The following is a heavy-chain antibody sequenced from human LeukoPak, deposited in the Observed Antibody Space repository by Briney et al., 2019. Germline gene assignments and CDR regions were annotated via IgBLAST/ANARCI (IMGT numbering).Heavy chain of an antibody. CDR2: INPNNGDT. Sequence: ASVKISCKTSGYTFTGNFMHWVRQAPGQGPEWMGWINPNNGDTNYAQKFQGRVTMTRVTSITTAYMELSSLRSDDTAVYYCARWYSGSSTFDYWGQGTLVTVSS. V-gene: IGHV1-2*02. CDR3: ARWYSGSSTFDY. CDR1: GYTFTGNF. J-gene: IGHJ4*02. D-gene: IGHD1-26*01.